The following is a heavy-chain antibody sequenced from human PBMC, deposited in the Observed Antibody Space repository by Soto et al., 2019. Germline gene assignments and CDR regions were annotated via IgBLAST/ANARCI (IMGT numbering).Heavy chain of an antibody. CDR2: IYHSGST. CDR1: GCSISSSNW. CDR3: ARGPALGRVFDWLPRRYYYYYGMDV. D-gene: IGHD3-9*01. V-gene: IGHV4-4*02. J-gene: IGHJ6*02. Sequence: SETLSLTCAVSGCSISSSNWCSWVRQPPGKGLEWFGEIYHSGSTNYNPSLKSRVTISVDKSKNQFSLKLSSVTAADTAVYYCARGPALGRVFDWLPRRYYYYYGMDVWGQGTTVT.